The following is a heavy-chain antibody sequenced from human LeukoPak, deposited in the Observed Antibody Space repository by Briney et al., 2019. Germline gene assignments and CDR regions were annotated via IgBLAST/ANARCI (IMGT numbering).Heavy chain of an antibody. Sequence: GESLRIPCKGSGYSFTSYWISWVRQMPGKGLEWMGRIDPSDSYTNYSPSFQGHVTISADKSISTAYLQWSSLKASDTAMYYCARLSYYYDSSGYQIDYWGQGTLVTVSS. J-gene: IGHJ4*02. V-gene: IGHV5-10-1*01. D-gene: IGHD3-22*01. CDR1: GYSFTSYW. CDR3: ARLSYYYDSSGYQIDY. CDR2: IDPSDSYT.